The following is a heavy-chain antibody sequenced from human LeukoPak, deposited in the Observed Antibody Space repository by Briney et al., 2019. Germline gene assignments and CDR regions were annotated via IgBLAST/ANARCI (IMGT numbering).Heavy chain of an antibody. J-gene: IGHJ4*02. D-gene: IGHD3-22*01. CDR1: GFTFSSYA. CDR2: ISYDGSNK. CDR3: AREVGNYYDSSGYPGLFDY. Sequence: GGSLRLSCAASGFTFSSYAMHWVRQAPGKGLEWVAVISYDGSNKYYADSVKGRFTISRDNSKNTLYLQMNSLRAEDTAVCYCAREVGNYYDSSGYPGLFDYWGQGTLVTVSS. V-gene: IGHV3-30-3*01.